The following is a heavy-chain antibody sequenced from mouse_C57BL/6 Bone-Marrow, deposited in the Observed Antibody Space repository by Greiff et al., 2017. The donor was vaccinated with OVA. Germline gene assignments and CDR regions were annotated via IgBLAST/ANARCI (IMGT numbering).Heavy chain of an antibody. CDR1: GYTFTSYG. J-gene: IGHJ4*01. Sequence: VKLQESGAELARPGASVKLSCKASGYTFTSYGISWVKQRTGQGLEWIGEIYPRSGNTYYNEKFKGKATLTADKSSSTAYMELRSLTSEDSAVYFCARDPTTVSYAMDYWGQGTSVTVSS. V-gene: IGHV1-81*01. CDR3: ARDPTTVSYAMDY. D-gene: IGHD2-12*01. CDR2: IYPRSGNT.